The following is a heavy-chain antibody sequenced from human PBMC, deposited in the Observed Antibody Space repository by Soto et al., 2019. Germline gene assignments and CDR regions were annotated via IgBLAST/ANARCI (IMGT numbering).Heavy chain of an antibody. V-gene: IGHV4-59*08. CDR2: IYYSGST. CDR3: ARHSGLGMDV. Sequence: SLTCTVSGGSISSYYWSWIRQPPGKGLEWIGYIYYSGSTNYNPSLKSRVTISVDTSKNQFSLKLSSVTAADTAVYYCARHSGLGMDVWGQGTTVTVSS. J-gene: IGHJ6*02. CDR1: GGSISSYY. D-gene: IGHD3-10*01.